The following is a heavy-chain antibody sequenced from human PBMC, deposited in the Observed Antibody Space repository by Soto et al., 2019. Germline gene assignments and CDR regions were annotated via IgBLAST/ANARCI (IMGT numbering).Heavy chain of an antibody. V-gene: IGHV1-69*01. D-gene: IGHD3-22*01. CDR2: IIPIIGPA. CDR3: ARDLGTTIAGPPRRETYGGLDP. Sequence: QVQLVQSGAEVKRPGSSVKLSCKASGGTFTYYGISWVRQAPGQGLEWMGGIIPIIGPATYAQKFQGRVTITADQSTSTAYMELSSLGSEDTALSYCARDLGTTIAGPPRRETYGGLDPWGQGTLVTVSS. CDR1: GGTFTYYG. J-gene: IGHJ5*02.